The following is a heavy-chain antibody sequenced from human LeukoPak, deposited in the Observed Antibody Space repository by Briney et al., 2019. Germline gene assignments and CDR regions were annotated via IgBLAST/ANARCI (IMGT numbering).Heavy chain of an antibody. CDR2: IYYSGST. CDR1: GGSISSYY. Sequence: SETLSLTCTVSGGSISSYYWSWIRQPPGKGLEWIGYIYYSGSTNYNPSLKSRVTISVDTSKNQFSLKLSSVTAADTAVYYCARLWGDSSSWVPFDYWGQGTLVTVSS. J-gene: IGHJ4*02. V-gene: IGHV4-59*08. D-gene: IGHD6-13*01. CDR3: ARLWGDSSSWVPFDY.